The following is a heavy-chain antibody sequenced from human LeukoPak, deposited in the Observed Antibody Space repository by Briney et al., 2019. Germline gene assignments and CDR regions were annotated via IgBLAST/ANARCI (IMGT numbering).Heavy chain of an antibody. Sequence: SETLSLTCTVSGGSISSYYWSWIRQPPGKGLEWIGYIYYSGSTNYNPSLKSRVTISVDRSKNQFSLKLSSVTAADTAVYYCARGGDTAGFDYWGQGTLVTVSS. J-gene: IGHJ4*02. CDR3: ARGGDTAGFDY. D-gene: IGHD5-18*01. CDR1: GGSISSYY. V-gene: IGHV4-59*12. CDR2: IYYSGST.